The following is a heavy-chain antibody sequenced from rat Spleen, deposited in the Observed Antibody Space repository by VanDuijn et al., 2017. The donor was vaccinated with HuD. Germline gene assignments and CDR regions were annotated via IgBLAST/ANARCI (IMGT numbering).Heavy chain of an antibody. CDR1: GFPFSDYG. V-gene: IGHV5-34*01. Sequence: EVQLVESGGGLFQPGRSLKLSCVASGFPFSDYGMNWIPQAPGKGLEWVAYISSSSRTIYYADTVKGRFTISRDNAKNTLYFQLSSLRSEDTALYYCASGIPRWFAYWGQGTLVTVSS. J-gene: IGHJ3*01. CDR3: ASGIPRWFAY. CDR2: ISSSSRT. D-gene: IGHD2-2*01.